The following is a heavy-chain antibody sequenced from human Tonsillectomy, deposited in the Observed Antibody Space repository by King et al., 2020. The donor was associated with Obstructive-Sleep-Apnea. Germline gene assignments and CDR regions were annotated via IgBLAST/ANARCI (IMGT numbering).Heavy chain of an antibody. CDR2: IYSGGST. CDR1: GFTVSSNY. D-gene: IGHD3-22*01. J-gene: IGHJ4*02. CDR3: ARESYYDSSGYYSDY. Sequence: VQLVESGGGLVQPGGSLRLSCAASGFTVSSNYMSWVRQAPGKGLEWVSVIYSGGSTYYADSVKGRFTISRHNSKNTLYLQMNSLRAEDTAVNYCARESYYDSSGYYSDYWGQGTLVTVSS. V-gene: IGHV3-53*04.